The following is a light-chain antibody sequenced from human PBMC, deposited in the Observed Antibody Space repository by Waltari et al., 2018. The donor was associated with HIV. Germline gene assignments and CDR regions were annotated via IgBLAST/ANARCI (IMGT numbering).Light chain of an antibody. CDR2: WAS. J-gene: IGKJ5*01. V-gene: IGKV4-1*01. CDR3: QQYYSIPIT. Sequence: DIVMTQSPDSLAVSLGERATINCKPSQSVLYSSNNKHDLGWYQQKPGQPPKLLIYWASARESGVPDRFSGSGSGTDFTLTISSLQAEDVAVYYCQQYYSIPITFGQGTRLEIK. CDR1: QSVLYSSNNKHD.